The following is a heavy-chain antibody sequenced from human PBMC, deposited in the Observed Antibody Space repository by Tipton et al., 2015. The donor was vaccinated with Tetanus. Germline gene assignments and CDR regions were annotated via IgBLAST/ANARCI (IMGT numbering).Heavy chain of an antibody. CDR3: ASGSALDY. V-gene: IGHV3-11*04. CDR1: GFTFSDHY. J-gene: IGHJ4*02. Sequence: SLRLSCAASGFTFSDHYMSWIRQAPGKGLEWVSYISSSGKTVHYGDVVKGRFTISRDDAKNSLYLQMNGLRAEDTAVYYCASGSALDYWGQGTLVTVSS. D-gene: IGHD6-25*01. CDR2: ISSSGKTV.